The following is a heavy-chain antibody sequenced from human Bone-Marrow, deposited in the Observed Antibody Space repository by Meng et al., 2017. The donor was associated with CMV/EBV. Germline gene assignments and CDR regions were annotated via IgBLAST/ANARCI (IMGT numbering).Heavy chain of an antibody. Sequence: GGSLRLPCAASGFTFSNAWMSWVRQAPGKGLEWVGRIKSKTDGGTTDYAAPVKGRFTISRDDSKNTLYLQMNSLKTEDTAVYYCTTVSITMLRGVIGRSGPFDYWGQGTLVTVSS. CDR1: GFTFSNAW. CDR3: TTVSITMLRGVIGRSGPFDY. D-gene: IGHD3-10*01. J-gene: IGHJ4*02. CDR2: IKSKTDGGTT. V-gene: IGHV3-15*01.